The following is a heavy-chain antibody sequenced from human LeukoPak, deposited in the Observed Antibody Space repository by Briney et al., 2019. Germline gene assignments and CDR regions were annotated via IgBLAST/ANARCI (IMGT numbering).Heavy chain of an antibody. CDR3: ARQLYGHDNGGDY. D-gene: IGHD3-10*01. J-gene: IGHJ4*02. Sequence: PSETLSLTCAVYGGSFSGYYWSWIRQPPGKGLEWIREINHSGSTNYNPSLKSRVTISVDTSKNQFSLKLSSVTAADTAVYYCARQLYGHDNGGDYWGQGTLVTVSS. V-gene: IGHV4-34*01. CDR1: GGSFSGYY. CDR2: INHSGST.